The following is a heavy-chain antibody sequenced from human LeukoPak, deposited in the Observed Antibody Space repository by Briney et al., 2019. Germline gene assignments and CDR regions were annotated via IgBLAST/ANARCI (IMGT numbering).Heavy chain of an antibody. Sequence: PSETLSLTYAVYGGSFSGYYWSWIRQPPGKGLEWIGEINHSGSTNYNPSLKSRVTISVDTSKNQFSLKLSSVTAADTAVYYCARGRRPPSGYIIPFDPWGQGTLVTVSS. CDR2: INHSGST. CDR3: ARGRRPPSGYIIPFDP. D-gene: IGHD3-22*01. V-gene: IGHV4-34*01. CDR1: GGSFSGYY. J-gene: IGHJ5*02.